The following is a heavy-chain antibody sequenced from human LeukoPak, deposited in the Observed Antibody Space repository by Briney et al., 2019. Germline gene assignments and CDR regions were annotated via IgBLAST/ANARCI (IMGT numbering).Heavy chain of an antibody. V-gene: IGHV3-53*01. CDR2: IHNGGST. CDR3: ASLARDY. D-gene: IGHD3-3*02. J-gene: IGHJ4*02. Sequence: PGGSLRLSCAASGFIVSTNYMTWVRQAPGKGLEWVSVIHNGGSTYYADSVKGRFTLSIDNPKNMLYLQMNSLRVEDTAVYYCASLARDYWGPGTLVTVSS. CDR1: GFIVSTNY.